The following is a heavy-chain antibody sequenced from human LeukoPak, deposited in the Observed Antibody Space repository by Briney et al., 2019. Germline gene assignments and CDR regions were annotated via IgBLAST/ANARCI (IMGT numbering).Heavy chain of an antibody. CDR2: ISYDGSNK. CDR1: GFTFSSYA. J-gene: IGHJ4*02. V-gene: IGHV3-30*04. CDR3: ASLAGYRCSGGSCYSLDY. Sequence: GGSLRLSCAASGFTFSSYAMHWVRQAPGKGLEWVAVISYDGSNKYYAGSVKGRFTISRDNSKNTLYLQMNSLRAEDTAVYYCASLAGYRCSGGSCYSLDYWGQGTLVTVSS. D-gene: IGHD2-15*01.